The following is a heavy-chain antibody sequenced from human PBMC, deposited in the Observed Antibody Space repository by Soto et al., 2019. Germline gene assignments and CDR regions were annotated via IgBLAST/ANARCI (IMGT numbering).Heavy chain of an antibody. V-gene: IGHV4-39*01. J-gene: IGHJ4*02. D-gene: IGHD3-9*01. CDR3: ARPPGYISDWYYFDL. CDR1: GGSISSSSYY. CDR2: MYYSGST. Sequence: SETLSLTCTVSGGSISSSSYYWGWIRQPPGKGLEWIGSMYYSGSTYYNRSLESRVTISVDTSKNQFSLKLSSVTAAETAVYYCARPPGYISDWYYFDLWGQGTLVTVSS.